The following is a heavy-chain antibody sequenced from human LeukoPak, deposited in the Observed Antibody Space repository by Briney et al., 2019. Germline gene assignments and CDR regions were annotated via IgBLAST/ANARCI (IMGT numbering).Heavy chain of an antibody. CDR3: ARRWSVGATSGAFDI. J-gene: IGHJ3*02. CDR1: GGTFSSYA. CDR2: IIPIFGTA. Sequence: SVKVSFTASGGTFSSYAISWVRQAPGQGLEWMGGIIPIFGTANYAQKFQGRVTITADESTSTAYMELSSLRSEDTAVYYCARRWSVGATSGAFDIWGQGTMVTVSS. V-gene: IGHV1-69*13. D-gene: IGHD1-26*01.